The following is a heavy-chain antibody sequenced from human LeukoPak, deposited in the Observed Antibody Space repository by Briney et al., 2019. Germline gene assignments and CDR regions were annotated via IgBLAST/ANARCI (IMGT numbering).Heavy chain of an antibody. D-gene: IGHD1-14*01. V-gene: IGHV3-48*04. J-gene: IGHJ4*02. CDR1: GFTFSSYA. CDR2: ISSSGSTI. CDR3: AKDQGLYND. Sequence: PGGSLRLSCAASGFTFSSYAMIWVRQAPGKGLEWVSYISSSGSTIYYADSVKGRFTISRDNAKNSLYLQMNSLRAEDTAVYYCAKDQGLYNDWGQGTLVTVSS.